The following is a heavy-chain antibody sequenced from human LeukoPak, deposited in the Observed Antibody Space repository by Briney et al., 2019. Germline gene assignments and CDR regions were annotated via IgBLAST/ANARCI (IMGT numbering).Heavy chain of an antibody. CDR2: INSDGSST. Sequence: GVSLRLSCAASGFTFSSYWMHWVRQAPGKGLVWVSRINSDGSSTTYADSVKGRFTISRDNAKNTLYLQMNSLGAEDTAVYYCASAPYGSGLYYFDSWGQGTLVTVSS. CDR3: ASAPYGSGLYYFDS. J-gene: IGHJ4*02. V-gene: IGHV3-74*03. CDR1: GFTFSSYW. D-gene: IGHD3-10*01.